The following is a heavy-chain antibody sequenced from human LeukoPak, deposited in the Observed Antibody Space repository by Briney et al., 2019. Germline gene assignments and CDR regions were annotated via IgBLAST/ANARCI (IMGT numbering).Heavy chain of an antibody. CDR2: ISAYNGNT. CDR3: ARDPAYYYDSSGYPGAY. CDR1: GYTFTSYG. J-gene: IGHJ4*02. D-gene: IGHD3-22*01. Sequence: ASVKVSCKTSGYTFTSYGISWVREAPGQELEWMGWISAYNGNTNYAQKLQGRVTMTTDTSTSTAYMELRSLRSDDTAVYYCARDPAYYYDSSGYPGAYWGQGTLVTVSS. V-gene: IGHV1-18*01.